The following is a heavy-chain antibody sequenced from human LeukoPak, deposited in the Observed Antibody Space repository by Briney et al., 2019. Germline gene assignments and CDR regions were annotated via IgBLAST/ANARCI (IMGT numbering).Heavy chain of an antibody. D-gene: IGHD4-17*01. Sequence: TETLSLTCTVSGGSISSYYWSWIRQPPGKGLEWIGYIYYSGSTNYNPSLKSRVTISVDTSKNQFSLKLSSVTAADTAVYYCARVDGDFTFDYWGQGTLVTVSS. J-gene: IGHJ4*02. CDR3: ARVDGDFTFDY. CDR2: IYYSGST. V-gene: IGHV4-59*01. CDR1: GGSISSYY.